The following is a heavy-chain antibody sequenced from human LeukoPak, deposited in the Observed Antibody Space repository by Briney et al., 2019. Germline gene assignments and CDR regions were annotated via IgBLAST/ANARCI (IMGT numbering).Heavy chain of an antibody. V-gene: IGHV3-53*01. Sequence: GGSLRLSCVVSGFIVNNNYINWVRQAPGKGLEWVSVFYSDGTTYHADSVKGRFTISRDNSQNTVYLQMNSLRAEDTAVYYCAKGIGSTMTAPGRFLDYWGQGTLVTVSS. D-gene: IGHD3-10*01. J-gene: IGHJ4*02. CDR3: AKGIGSTMTAPGRFLDY. CDR2: FYSDGTT. CDR1: GFIVNNNY.